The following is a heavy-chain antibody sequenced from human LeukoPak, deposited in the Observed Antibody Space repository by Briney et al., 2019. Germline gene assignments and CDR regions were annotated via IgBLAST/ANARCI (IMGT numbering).Heavy chain of an antibody. CDR3: AKSPPRCSGGSCYGY. V-gene: IGHV3-23*01. J-gene: IGHJ4*02. CDR1: GFTFSSFA. CDR2: ISGSGGRT. Sequence: GGSLRLSCAASGFTFSSFALIWVRQGPGKGLEWISGISGSGGRTDYADSVKGRFTISRDNSKNTLYLQMSSLRADDTALYYCAKSPPRCSGGSCYGYWGQGTLVTVSS. D-gene: IGHD2-15*01.